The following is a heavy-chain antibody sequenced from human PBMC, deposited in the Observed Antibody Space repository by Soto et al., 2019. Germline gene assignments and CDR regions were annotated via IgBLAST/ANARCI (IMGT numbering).Heavy chain of an antibody. CDR1: GFTFSSYS. J-gene: IGHJ6*02. V-gene: IGHV3-21*01. CDR2: ISSSSSYI. CDR3: ARVVGSGSYSGMDV. Sequence: GGSLRLSCAASGFTFSSYSMNWVRQAPGKGLEWVSSISSSSSYIYYADSVKGRFTISRDNAKNSLYLQMNSLRAEDTAVYYCARVVGSGSYSGMDVWGQGTTVTSP. D-gene: IGHD3-10*01.